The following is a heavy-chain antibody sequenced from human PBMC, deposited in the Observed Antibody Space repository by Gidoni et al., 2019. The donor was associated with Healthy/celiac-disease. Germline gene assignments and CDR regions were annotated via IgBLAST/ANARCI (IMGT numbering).Heavy chain of an antibody. CDR3: ARDRGGSYRGGLDY. Sequence: QVQLQELGTGLAKPSETLSLTCTVSGCAISRYYWSWLRQPPGKGLEWIGYIYYRCGTNYNPSLKSRVTISVDTSKNQFSLKLSSVTAADTAVYYCARDRGGSYRGGLDYWGQGTLVTVSS. D-gene: IGHD1-26*01. J-gene: IGHJ4*02. V-gene: IGHV4-59*01. CDR1: GCAISRYY. CDR2: IYYRCGT.